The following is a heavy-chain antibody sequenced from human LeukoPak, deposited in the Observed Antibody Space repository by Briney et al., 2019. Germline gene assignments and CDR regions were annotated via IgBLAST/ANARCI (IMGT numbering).Heavy chain of an antibody. CDR2: IRGRGGTT. CDR3: AKTKDDSSGYYDY. J-gene: IGHJ4*02. D-gene: IGHD3-22*01. Sequence: GSLRLSCAASGFTFNTYAMSWVRQAPGKGLEWVSAIRGRGGTTYYTDSVKGRFTFSRDISKNTLYLQMNSLRAEDTAVYYCAKTKDDSSGYYDYWGQGTLVTVSS. CDR1: GFTFNTYA. V-gene: IGHV3-23*01.